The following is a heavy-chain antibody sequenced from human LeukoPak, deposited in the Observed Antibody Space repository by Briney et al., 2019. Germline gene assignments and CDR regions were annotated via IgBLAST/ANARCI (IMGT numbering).Heavy chain of an antibody. J-gene: IGHJ6*03. D-gene: IGHD4-11*01. CDR1: GFTFSSYA. CDR2: ISYDGSNK. CDR3: ARGVPKTSYYYYYMDV. V-gene: IGHV3-30*04. Sequence: GGSLRLSCAASGFTFSSYAMHWVRQAPGKGLEWVAVISYDGSNKYYADSVKGRFTISRDNSKNTLYLQMNSLRAEDTAVYYCARGVPKTSYYYYYMDVWGKGTTVTVSS.